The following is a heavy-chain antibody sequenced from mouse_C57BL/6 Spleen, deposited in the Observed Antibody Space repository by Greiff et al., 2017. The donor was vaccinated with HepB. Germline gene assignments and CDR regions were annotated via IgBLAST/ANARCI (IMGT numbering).Heavy chain of an antibody. Sequence: EVHLVESGGGLVKPGGSLKLSCAASGFTFSSYAMSWVRQTPEKRLEWVATISDGGSYTYYPDNVKGRFTISRDNAKNNLYLQMSHLKSEDTAMYYCARDRDGYYGYFDYWGQGTTLTVSS. V-gene: IGHV5-4*01. J-gene: IGHJ2*01. CDR3: ARDRDGYYGYFDY. CDR2: ISDGGSYT. D-gene: IGHD2-3*01. CDR1: GFTFSSYA.